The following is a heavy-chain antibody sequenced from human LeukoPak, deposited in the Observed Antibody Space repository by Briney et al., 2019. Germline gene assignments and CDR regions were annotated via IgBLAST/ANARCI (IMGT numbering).Heavy chain of an antibody. CDR2: IIPILGIA. CDR3: ARDTFGLPIIAAAGGP. Sequence: ASVKVSCKASGGTFSSYAISWVRQAPGQGLEWMGRIIPILGIANYAQKFQGRVTITADKSTSTAYMELSSLRSEDTAVYYCARDTFGLPIIAAAGGPWGQGTLVTVSS. CDR1: GGTFSSYA. J-gene: IGHJ5*02. V-gene: IGHV1-69*04. D-gene: IGHD6-13*01.